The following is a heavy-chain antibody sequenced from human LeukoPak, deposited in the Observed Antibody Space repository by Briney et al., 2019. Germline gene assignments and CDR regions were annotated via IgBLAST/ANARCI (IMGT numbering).Heavy chain of an antibody. J-gene: IGHJ4*02. Sequence: KPSETLSLTCAVSGYSISSGYYWGWIRQPPGKGLDWIGSISHSGSTYYNPSLRSRVTISIDTSKNQFPLRLNSVTATDTAVYYCARVGGYSYGNYYFNYWGQGTLVTVSS. CDR1: GYSISSGYY. D-gene: IGHD5-18*01. CDR2: ISHSGST. V-gene: IGHV4-38-2*01. CDR3: ARVGGYSYGNYYFNY.